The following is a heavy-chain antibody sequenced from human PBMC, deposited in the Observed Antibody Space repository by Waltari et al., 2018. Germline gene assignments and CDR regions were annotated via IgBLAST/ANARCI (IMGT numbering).Heavy chain of an antibody. J-gene: IGHJ4*02. CDR2: INPDSGGT. CDR1: GYTFTGYY. D-gene: IGHD3-10*01. V-gene: IGHV1-2*06. Sequence: QVQLVQSGAEVKKPGASVKVSCKASGYTFTGYYMHWVRQAPGQGLEWMGRINPDSGGTDYAQKFQGRVTMTRDTSITTAYMEVTRLTSDDTAVYYCASNYGSGSLFNYWGQGTLVTASS. CDR3: ASNYGSGSLFNY.